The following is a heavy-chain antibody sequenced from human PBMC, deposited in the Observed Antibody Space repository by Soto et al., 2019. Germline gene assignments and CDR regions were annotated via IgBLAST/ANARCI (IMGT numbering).Heavy chain of an antibody. J-gene: IGHJ4*02. D-gene: IGHD3-22*01. Sequence: GALRLSCAASGFAFSSAWMSWVRQAPGKGLEWVGRLKSEAAGGTTDYAAPVKGRFTISRDDSKNTLYLQMNSLKTDDTAVYYCSYDSSRGDYWGLGTLVTVSS. CDR3: SYDSSRGDY. CDR2: LKSEAAGGTT. CDR1: GFAFSSAW. V-gene: IGHV3-15*01.